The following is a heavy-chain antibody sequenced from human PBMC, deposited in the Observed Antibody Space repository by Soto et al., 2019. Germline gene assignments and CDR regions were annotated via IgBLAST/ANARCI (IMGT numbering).Heavy chain of an antibody. J-gene: IGHJ5*02. CDR1: GFTFSAYN. CDR2: ITSGSSYV. V-gene: IGHV3-21*06. CDR3: ATLPPRIEVTVLPIPT. Sequence: GGSLRLSCAASGFTFSAYNMNWVRQAPGKGLEWVSSITSGSSYVYYADSVKGRFTISRDNAKNSLYLQMNSLRADDTAVYYCATLPPRIEVTVLPIPTWGQGTLVTVSS. D-gene: IGHD2-2*02.